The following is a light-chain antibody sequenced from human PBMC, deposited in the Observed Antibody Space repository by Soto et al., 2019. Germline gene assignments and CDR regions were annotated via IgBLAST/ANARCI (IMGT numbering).Light chain of an antibody. CDR1: QSISTW. J-gene: IGKJ1*01. Sequence: IQMAQSPSTLSAYIGDRVTITCRASQSISTWLAWYQQKPGKAPKLLIYKASSLESGVPARFSGSGSGTEFTLTISSLQPDDFATYYCQHYNSYPWTFGQGTKVDIK. V-gene: IGKV1-5*03. CDR2: KAS. CDR3: QHYNSYPWT.